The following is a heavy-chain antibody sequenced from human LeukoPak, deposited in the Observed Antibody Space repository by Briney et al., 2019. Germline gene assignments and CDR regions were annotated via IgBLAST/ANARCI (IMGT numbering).Heavy chain of an antibody. CDR2: IYYSGTT. CDR1: GGSISSYY. J-gene: IGHJ3*02. CDR3: ARHYYGGSGAFDI. Sequence: SETLSLTCTVSGGSISSYYWSWIRQPPGKGLEWIGYIYYSGTTYYNPSLKSRVTMSVDTSKNQFSLKLSSVTAADTAIYYCARHYYGGSGAFDIWGQGTMVTVS. D-gene: IGHD4-23*01. V-gene: IGHV4-59*08.